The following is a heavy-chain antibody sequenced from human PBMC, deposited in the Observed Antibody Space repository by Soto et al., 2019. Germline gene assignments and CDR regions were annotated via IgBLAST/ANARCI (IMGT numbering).Heavy chain of an antibody. Sequence: GGSLRLSCAVSGFTFSSYAMHWVRQAPGKGLEYVSAISSYGGSTYYANSVKGRFTISRDNSKNTLYLQMGSLRAEDMAVYYCARDPDSSGYYYFDYWGQGTLVTVSS. CDR1: GFTFSSYA. D-gene: IGHD3-22*01. CDR3: ARDPDSSGYYYFDY. CDR2: ISSYGGST. J-gene: IGHJ4*02. V-gene: IGHV3-64*01.